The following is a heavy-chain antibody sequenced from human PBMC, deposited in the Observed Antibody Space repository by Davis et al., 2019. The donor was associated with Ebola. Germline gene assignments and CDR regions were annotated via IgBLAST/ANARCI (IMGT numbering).Heavy chain of an antibody. CDR3: ARGSSSQRLYAIIGRYALDV. Sequence: AASVKVSCKASGGTFSDYAIHWVRQAPGQGLEWMGGIVPVFKTTHYSQQFQGRVTMTADESTSTAYLEVTSLTFEDTAVYFCARGSSSQRLYAIIGRYALDVWGRGTTVTVAS. V-gene: IGHV1-69*13. CDR1: GGTFSDYA. D-gene: IGHD2-2*02. CDR2: IVPVFKTT. J-gene: IGHJ6*04.